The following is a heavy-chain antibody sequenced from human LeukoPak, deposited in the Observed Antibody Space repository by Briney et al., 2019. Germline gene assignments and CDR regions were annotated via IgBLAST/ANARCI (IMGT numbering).Heavy chain of an antibody. CDR1: VGTFSSYA. V-gene: IGHV1-69*13. CDR2: IIPIFGTA. J-gene: IGHJ4*02. Sequence: SVKVSCKASVGTFSSYAISWVRQAPGQGLEWMGGIIPIFGTANYAQKFQGRVTITADESTSTAYMELSSLRSEDTAVYYCATGSSYYGSGSYYPWGYFDYWGQGTLVTVSS. D-gene: IGHD3-10*01. CDR3: ATGSSYYGSGSYYPWGYFDY.